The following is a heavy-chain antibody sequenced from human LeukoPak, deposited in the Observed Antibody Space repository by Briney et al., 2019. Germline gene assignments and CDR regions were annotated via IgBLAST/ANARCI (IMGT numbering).Heavy chain of an antibody. V-gene: IGHV3-30*02. D-gene: IGHD2-21*02. Sequence: GGSLRLSCEASGFTFNAYAMHWVRQAPGKELEWVSIIRKDGNNENYADSVKGRFTISRDNSKNTVYLQLTSLRTEDAAVYYCAKDRGDFPPYFDYWGHGTLVAVSS. CDR1: GFTFNAYA. CDR3: AKDRGDFPPYFDY. J-gene: IGHJ4*01. CDR2: IRKDGNNE.